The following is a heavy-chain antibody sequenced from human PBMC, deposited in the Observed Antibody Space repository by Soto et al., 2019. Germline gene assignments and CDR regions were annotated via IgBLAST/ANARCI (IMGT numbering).Heavy chain of an antibody. D-gene: IGHD1-26*01. J-gene: IGHJ6*02. Sequence: EVQLVESGGDLVQPGGSLRLSCEASGFMFGDYWMTWVRQAPGKGLEWVANIKQDGSEKYYVDSVKGRFTISRDNTKNSLYLQMSSLRAEDTAVYYCARGEGAGLFGMDVWGQGTTVTVSS. V-gene: IGHV3-7*03. CDR2: IKQDGSEK. CDR1: GFMFGDYW. CDR3: ARGEGAGLFGMDV.